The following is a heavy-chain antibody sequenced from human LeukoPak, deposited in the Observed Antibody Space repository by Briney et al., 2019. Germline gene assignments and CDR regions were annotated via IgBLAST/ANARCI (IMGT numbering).Heavy chain of an antibody. V-gene: IGHV3-48*01. J-gene: IGHJ1*01. CDR1: GFTFSSYS. CDR2: ISSSSSTM. Sequence: PGGSLRLSCAASGFTFSSYSMNWVRQAPGKGLEWVSYISSSSSTMYYANSVKGRFTISRDNAKNSLYLQMNSLRAEDTAVYYCAKDRAAAAAEYFQHWGQGTLVTVSS. CDR3: AKDRAAAAAEYFQH. D-gene: IGHD6-13*01.